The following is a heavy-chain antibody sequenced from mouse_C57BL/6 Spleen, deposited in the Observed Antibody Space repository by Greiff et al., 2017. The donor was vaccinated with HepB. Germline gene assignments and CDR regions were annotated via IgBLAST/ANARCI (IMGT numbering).Heavy chain of an antibody. CDR1: GYTFTSYT. CDR2: INPSSGYT. CDR3: AGNYYGSSSFAY. Sequence: QVQLQQSGAELARPGASVKMSCKASGYTFTSYTMHWVKQRPGQGLEWIGYINPSSGYTKYNQKFKDKATLTADKSSSTAYMQLSSLTSEDSAVYYCAGNYYGSSSFAYWGQGTLVTVSA. J-gene: IGHJ3*01. V-gene: IGHV1-4*01. D-gene: IGHD1-1*01.